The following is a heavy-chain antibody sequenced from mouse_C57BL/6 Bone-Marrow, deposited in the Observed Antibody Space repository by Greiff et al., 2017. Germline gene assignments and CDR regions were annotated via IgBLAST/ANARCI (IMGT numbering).Heavy chain of an antibody. Sequence: QVQPQQPGAELVKPGASVKVSCKASGYTFTSYWMHWVKQRPGQGLEWIGRIHPSDSDTNYNQKFKGKATLTVDKSSSTAHMQLRSLTTEDSAVYYCAIGDYSNYERSFDYWGQGTTLTVSS. CDR3: AIGDYSNYERSFDY. CDR1: GYTFTSYW. D-gene: IGHD2-5*01. J-gene: IGHJ2*01. V-gene: IGHV1-74*01. CDR2: IHPSDSDT.